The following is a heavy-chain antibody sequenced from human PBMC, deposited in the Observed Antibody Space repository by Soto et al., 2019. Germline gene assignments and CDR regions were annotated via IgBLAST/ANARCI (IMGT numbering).Heavy chain of an antibody. CDR1: GYTFTSYD. CDR3: ARGRLVAGTVDY. J-gene: IGHJ4*02. D-gene: IGHD6-19*01. CDR2: MNPSTGST. Sequence: QVQLVQSGAEVKKPGASVKVSYKASGYTFTSYDIKWVRQATGQGLEWMGWMNPSTGSTGFAQKFQGRVTMISNTSISTAYLELSSLTSEDTAVYYCARGRLVAGTVDYWGQGTLVTVSS. V-gene: IGHV1-8*01.